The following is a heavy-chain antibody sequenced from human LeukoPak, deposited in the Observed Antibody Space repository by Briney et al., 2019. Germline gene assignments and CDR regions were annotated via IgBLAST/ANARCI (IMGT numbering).Heavy chain of an antibody. CDR3: AKDRASGSGSYSYRGFDH. D-gene: IGHD6-19*01. Sequence: GRSLRLSCAASGFTFSSYGMHWVRQAPGKGLEWVAVISYDGSNKYYADSVKGRFTISRDNSKNTLYLQMNSLRAEDTAVYYCAKDRASGSGSYSYRGFDHWGQGTLVTVSS. V-gene: IGHV3-30*18. J-gene: IGHJ5*02. CDR2: ISYDGSNK. CDR1: GFTFSSYG.